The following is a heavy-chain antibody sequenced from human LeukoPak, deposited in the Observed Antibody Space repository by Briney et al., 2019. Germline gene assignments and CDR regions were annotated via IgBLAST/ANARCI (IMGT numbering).Heavy chain of an antibody. J-gene: IGHJ4*02. V-gene: IGHV1-2*02. CDR1: GYTFTGYY. Sequence: EASVKVSCKASGYTFTGYYMHWVRQAPGQGLEWMGWINPNSGGTNYAQKFQGRVTMTRNTSISTAYMELSSLRSEDTAVYYCARGPHVYYDILTGYYYFDYWGQGTLVTVSS. D-gene: IGHD3-9*01. CDR3: ARGPHVYYDILTGYYYFDY. CDR2: INPNSGGT.